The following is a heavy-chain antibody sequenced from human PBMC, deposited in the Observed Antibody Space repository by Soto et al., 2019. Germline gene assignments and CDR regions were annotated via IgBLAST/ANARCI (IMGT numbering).Heavy chain of an antibody. D-gene: IGHD6-19*01. CDR1: GFTFSSYA. Sequence: GGSLRLSCAASGFTFSSYAMHWVRQAPGKGLEWVAVISYDGSNKYYADSVKGRFTISRDNSKNTLYLQMNSLRAEDTAVYYCARDAGSSGWSYFDYWGQGTLVTVSS. CDR2: ISYDGSNK. J-gene: IGHJ4*02. V-gene: IGHV3-30-3*01. CDR3: ARDAGSSGWSYFDY.